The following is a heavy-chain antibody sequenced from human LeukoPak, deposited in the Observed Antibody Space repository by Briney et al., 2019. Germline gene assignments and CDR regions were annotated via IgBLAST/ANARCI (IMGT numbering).Heavy chain of an antibody. CDR2: LSGSGGDT. CDR3: AKDQNYESSCYYGRFDY. J-gene: IGHJ4*02. V-gene: IGHV3-23*01. CDR1: GFSFSSNV. Sequence: GGSLRLSCAASGFSFSSNVMNWVRQAPGKGLEWVSGLSGSGGDTYYADSVKGGFTISRDNSKHTLNLQMNSLRPDDTALYYCAKDQNYESSCYYGRFDYWGQGTLVTVSS. D-gene: IGHD3-22*01.